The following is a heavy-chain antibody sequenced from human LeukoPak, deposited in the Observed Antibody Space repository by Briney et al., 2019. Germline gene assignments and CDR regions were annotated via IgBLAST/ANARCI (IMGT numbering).Heavy chain of an antibody. V-gene: IGHV3-66*01. D-gene: IGHD4-17*01. J-gene: IGHJ4*02. CDR1: GFTVSSNY. CDR2: IYSGGYT. Sequence: GGSLRLSCAASGFTVSSNYMSWVRQAPGKGLEWVSVIYSGGYTYYADSVKGRFTISRDNSKNTLYLQMNSLRAEDTAVYYCASASSYDYGDYYFDYWGQGTLVTVSS. CDR3: ASASSYDYGDYYFDY.